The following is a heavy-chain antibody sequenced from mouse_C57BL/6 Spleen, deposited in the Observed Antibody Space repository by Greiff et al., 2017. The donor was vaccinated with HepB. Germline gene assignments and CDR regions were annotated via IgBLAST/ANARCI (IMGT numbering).Heavy chain of an antibody. CDR2: INYDGSST. V-gene: IGHV5-16*01. CDR3: ARGNWDEALFDY. J-gene: IGHJ2*01. Sequence: EVQVVESEGGLVQPGSSMKLSCTASGFTFSDYYMAWVRQVPEKGLEWVANINYDGSSTYYLDSLKSRFIISRDNAKNILYLQMSSLKSEDTATYYCARGNWDEALFDYWGQGTTLTVSS. D-gene: IGHD4-1*01. CDR1: GFTFSDYY.